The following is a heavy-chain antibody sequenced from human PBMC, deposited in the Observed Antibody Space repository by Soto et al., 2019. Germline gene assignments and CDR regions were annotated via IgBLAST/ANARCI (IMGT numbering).Heavy chain of an antibody. D-gene: IGHD3-10*01. CDR1: GYIFSSHY. CDR3: ARDHSWDYGSGLMAWWFDP. V-gene: IGHV1-46*04. Sequence: QVQLVQSGAEVKKPGASVKVSCKASGYIFSSHYMHWVRQAPGQGLEWMGLINPSGTSTIYAQKLQGRITMTRDPSTSTDYMELSSLRSEDTAVYYCARDHSWDYGSGLMAWWFDPWGQGTLVTVSS. J-gene: IGHJ5*02. CDR2: INPSGTST.